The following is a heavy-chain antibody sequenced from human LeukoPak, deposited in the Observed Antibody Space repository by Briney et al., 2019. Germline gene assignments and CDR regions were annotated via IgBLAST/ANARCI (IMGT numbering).Heavy chain of an antibody. D-gene: IGHD3-10*01. CDR2: ISSSSSTI. V-gene: IGHV3-48*04. Sequence: GGSLRLSCAASGFTFSSYSMNWVRQAPGKGLEWVSYISSSSSTIYYADSVKGRFTISRDNAKNSLYLQMNSLRAEDTAVYFCARRTRWVGESITYYGMDVWGQGTTVTVSS. CDR1: GFTFSSYS. CDR3: ARRTRWVGESITYYGMDV. J-gene: IGHJ6*02.